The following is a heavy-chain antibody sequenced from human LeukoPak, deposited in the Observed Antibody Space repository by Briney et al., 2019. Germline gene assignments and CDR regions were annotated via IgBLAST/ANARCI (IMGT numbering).Heavy chain of an antibody. CDR3: ARVRDYYDILTDRSFDY. V-gene: IGHV3-48*03. J-gene: IGHJ4*02. Sequence: PGGSLRLFCAASGFTFSSYEMNWVRQASGKGLEWVSYISSSGSTIYYADSVKGRFTISRDNAKNSLYLQMNSLRAEDTAVYYCARVRDYYDILTDRSFDYWGQGTLVTVSS. D-gene: IGHD3-9*01. CDR1: GFTFSSYE. CDR2: ISSSGSTI.